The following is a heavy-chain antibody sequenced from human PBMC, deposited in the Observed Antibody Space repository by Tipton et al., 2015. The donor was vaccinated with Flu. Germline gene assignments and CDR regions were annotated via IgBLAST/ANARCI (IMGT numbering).Heavy chain of an antibody. CDR1: GGSIKNYY. J-gene: IGHJ4*02. Sequence: TLSLTCSVSGGSIKNYYLSWVRQPPGKGLEWIGSVYYSGTTYYNPSLKSRVTISVDTSKSQFSLMLRSVTAADTAVYYCARLSYYDVDLKNFYFDHWGQGALVTVSS. CDR2: VYYSGTT. V-gene: IGHV4-59*05. D-gene: IGHD3-10*02. CDR3: ARLSYYDVDLKNFYFDH.